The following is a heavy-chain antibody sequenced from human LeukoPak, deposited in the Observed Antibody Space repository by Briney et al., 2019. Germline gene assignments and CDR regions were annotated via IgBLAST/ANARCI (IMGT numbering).Heavy chain of an antibody. Sequence: PSETLSLTCTVSGGSISSGGYYWSWIRQPPGKGLEWIGYIYHSGSTYYNPSLKSRVTISVDRSKNQFSLKLSSVTAADTAVYYCARDVGALADWGQGTLVTVSS. D-gene: IGHD1-26*01. CDR3: ARDVGALAD. J-gene: IGHJ4*02. CDR1: GGSISSGGYY. V-gene: IGHV4-30-2*01. CDR2: IYHSGST.